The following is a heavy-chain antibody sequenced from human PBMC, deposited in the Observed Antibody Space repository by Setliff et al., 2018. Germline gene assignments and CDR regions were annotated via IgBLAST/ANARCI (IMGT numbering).Heavy chain of an antibody. J-gene: IGHJ6*03. CDR3: ARREVEVAGTSYYYYMDV. Sequence: GESLKISCKGSGYSFTSYWIGWVRQMPGKGLEWMGIIYPGDSDTRYSPSFQGQVTISADKSISTAYPQWSSLKASDTAMYYCARREVEVAGTSYYYYMDVWGKGTTVTVSS. D-gene: IGHD6-19*01. V-gene: IGHV5-51*01. CDR1: GYSFTSYW. CDR2: IYPGDSDT.